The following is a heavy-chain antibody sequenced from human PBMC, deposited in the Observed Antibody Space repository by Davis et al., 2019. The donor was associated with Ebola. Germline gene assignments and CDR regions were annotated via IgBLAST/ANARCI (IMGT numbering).Heavy chain of an antibody. J-gene: IGHJ6*02. D-gene: IGHD3-10*01. CDR2: TYYRSKWYN. CDR1: GDSVSSNSAA. V-gene: IGHV6-1*01. Sequence: SQTLSLTCAISGDSVSSNSAAWNWIRQSPSRGLEWLGRTYYRSKWYNDYAVSVKSRITINPDTSKNQFSLQLNSVTPEDTAVYYCAREYRRLYYGSGSYYDYYYYYGMDVWGQGTTVTVSS. CDR3: AREYRRLYYGSGSYYDYYYYYGMDV.